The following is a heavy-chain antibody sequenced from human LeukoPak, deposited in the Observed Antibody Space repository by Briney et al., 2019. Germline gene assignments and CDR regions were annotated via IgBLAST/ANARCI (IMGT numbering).Heavy chain of an antibody. CDR2: IWYDGSNK. D-gene: IGHD5-12*01. CDR1: GFTFSSYG. V-gene: IGHV3-33*01. Sequence: GRSLRLSCAASGFTFSSYGMHWVRQAPGKGLGWVAVIWYDGSNKYYADSVKGRFTISRDNSKNTLYLQMNSLRAEDTAVYYCARVRYSGYDSPPYGMDVWGKGTTVTVSS. J-gene: IGHJ6*04. CDR3: ARVRYSGYDSPPYGMDV.